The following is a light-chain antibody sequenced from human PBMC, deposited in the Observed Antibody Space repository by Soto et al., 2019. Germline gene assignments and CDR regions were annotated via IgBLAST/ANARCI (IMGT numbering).Light chain of an antibody. CDR3: SSYTSSSTYV. CDR1: SSDVGSYNL. V-gene: IGLV2-14*02. CDR2: EVT. J-gene: IGLJ1*01. Sequence: QSALTQPASVSGSPGQSITISCTGTSSDVGSYNLVSWYQQYPGKAPKLMIYEVTQRPSGVSNRFSGSKSGNTASLTISGLQAEDEADYYCSSYTSSSTYVFGTGTKVT.